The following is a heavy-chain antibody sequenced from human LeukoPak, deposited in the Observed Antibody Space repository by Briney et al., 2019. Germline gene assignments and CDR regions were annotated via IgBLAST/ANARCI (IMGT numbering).Heavy chain of an antibody. CDR3: ATGDEGAPDFDY. CDR2: INPTGTDT. V-gene: IGHV1-46*01. Sequence: ASVKVSCKASGYTFSSYYMHWVRQSPGQGLEWMGAINPTGTDTIYAQTFQGRVTMTRDLSTSTVYMELSSLRSEDTAVYYCATGDEGAPDFDYWGQGTLVTVSS. D-gene: IGHD1-14*01. CDR1: GYTFSSYY. J-gene: IGHJ4*02.